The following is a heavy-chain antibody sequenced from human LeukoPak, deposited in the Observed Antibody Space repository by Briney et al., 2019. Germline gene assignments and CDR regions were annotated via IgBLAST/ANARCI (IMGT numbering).Heavy chain of an antibody. J-gene: IGHJ4*02. D-gene: IGHD3-10*01. V-gene: IGHV3-48*03. Sequence: GGSLRLSCAASGFTFSSYEMNWVRQAPGKGLEWVSYISSSGSTIYYADSVKSRFTISRDNAKNSLYLQMNSLRAEDTAVYYCASPYGSGSYWGQGTLVTVSS. CDR1: GFTFSSYE. CDR3: ASPYGSGSY. CDR2: ISSSGSTI.